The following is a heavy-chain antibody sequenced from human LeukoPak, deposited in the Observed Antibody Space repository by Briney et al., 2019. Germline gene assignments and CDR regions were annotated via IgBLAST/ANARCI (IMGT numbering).Heavy chain of an antibody. V-gene: IGHV4-59*08. Sequence: SETLSLTCTVSGGSISSYYWSWIRQPPGHGLEWIGYVYYSGSTNYNPSLKSRVTISIDTSKNQFSLTLNSVTAADTAVYYCARVYSRSSFDYWGLGTLVTVSS. D-gene: IGHD6-6*01. CDR1: GGSISSYY. CDR3: ARVYSRSSFDY. CDR2: VYYSGST. J-gene: IGHJ4*02.